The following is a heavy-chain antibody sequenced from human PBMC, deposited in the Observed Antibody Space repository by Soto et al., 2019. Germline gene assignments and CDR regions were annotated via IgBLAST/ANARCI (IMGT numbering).Heavy chain of an antibody. CDR2: IYYSGST. D-gene: IGHD3-10*01. Sequence: PSETLSLTCTVSGGSISSYYWSWIRQPPGKGLEWIGYIYYSGSTNYNPSLKSRVTISVDTSKNQFSLKLSSVTAADTAVYYCAGNLGLLWFGELFGFDPWGQGTLVTVSS. CDR3: AGNLGLLWFGELFGFDP. CDR1: GGSISSYY. V-gene: IGHV4-59*01. J-gene: IGHJ5*02.